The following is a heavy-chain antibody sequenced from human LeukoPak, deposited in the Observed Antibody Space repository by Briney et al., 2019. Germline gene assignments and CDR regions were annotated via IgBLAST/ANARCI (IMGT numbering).Heavy chain of an antibody. Sequence: GGSLRLSCTASGFTSSSYARSWVRQAPGKGLESVSVISGNGGSTYYADSVKGRFTISRDNSKNTLYLQMNSLRAEDTAVYYCASLLGSNSAYWGQGTLVTVSS. V-gene: IGHV3-23*01. CDR3: ASLLGSNSAY. D-gene: IGHD6-6*01. CDR2: ISGNGGST. CDR1: GFTSSSYA. J-gene: IGHJ4*02.